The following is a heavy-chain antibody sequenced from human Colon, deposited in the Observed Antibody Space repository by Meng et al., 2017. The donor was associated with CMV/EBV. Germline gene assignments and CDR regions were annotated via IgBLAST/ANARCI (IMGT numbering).Heavy chain of an antibody. V-gene: IGHV4-39*07. Sequence: SETLSLTCTVSGDSISSNPYYWDWIRQPPGKGLEWIGEINHSGSTNYNPSLKSRVTISVDTSKNQFSLKLSSVTAADTAVYYCARGLSRYSSSWYGGWFDPWGQGTLVTVSS. CDR3: ARGLSRYSSSWYGGWFDP. CDR2: INHSGST. CDR1: GDSISSNPYY. J-gene: IGHJ5*02. D-gene: IGHD6-13*01.